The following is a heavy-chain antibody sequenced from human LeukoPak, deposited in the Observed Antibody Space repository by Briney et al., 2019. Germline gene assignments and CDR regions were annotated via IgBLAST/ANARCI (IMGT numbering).Heavy chain of an antibody. CDR2: ISGSGAST. J-gene: IGHJ4*02. D-gene: IGHD1-26*01. CDR3: AKDVGKWESLHFFDY. Sequence: GGSLRLSCLTSGFTLSTNAMSWVRQAPGKGLEWISGISGSGASTYCADSENSRFTISRDDSRNTLYLQMNSLRGDDTAVYYCAKDVGKWESLHFFDYWGQGTLVTVSS. CDR1: GFTLSTNA. V-gene: IGHV3-23*01.